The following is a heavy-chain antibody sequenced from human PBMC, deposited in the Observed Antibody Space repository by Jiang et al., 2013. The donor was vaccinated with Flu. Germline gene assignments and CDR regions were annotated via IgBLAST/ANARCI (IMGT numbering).Heavy chain of an antibody. CDR2: IRSRAYGGTT. CDR1: GFTFGDYA. D-gene: IGHD3/OR15-3a*01. J-gene: IGHJ3*02. CDR3: ARGWTWVSAFDI. V-gene: IGHV3-49*04. Sequence: VQLVESGGGLVQPGRSLRLSCTASGFTFGDYAMNWVRQAPGKGLEWVGFIRSRAYGGTTEYAASVKGRFTISRDDSKSIAYLQMNSLKTEDTAVYYCARGWTWVSAFDIWGQGTMVTVSS.